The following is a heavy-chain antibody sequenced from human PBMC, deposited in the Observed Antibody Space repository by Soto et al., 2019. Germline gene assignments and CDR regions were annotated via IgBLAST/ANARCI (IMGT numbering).Heavy chain of an antibody. Sequence: EVQLVESGGGLVQPGGSLRLSCAASEFIFSSYSMNWVRQAPGKGLEWVSYISSSSSTIYYADSVKGRFTISRDNAKNSLYLQMNSLTDEDTAVYYCARPLAVAGGWGQGTLVTVSS. CDR3: ARPLAVAGG. CDR1: EFIFSSYS. V-gene: IGHV3-48*02. CDR2: ISSSSSTI. D-gene: IGHD6-19*01. J-gene: IGHJ4*02.